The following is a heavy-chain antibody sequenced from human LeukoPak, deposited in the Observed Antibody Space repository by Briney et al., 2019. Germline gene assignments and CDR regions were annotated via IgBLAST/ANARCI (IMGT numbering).Heavy chain of an antibody. D-gene: IGHD5-12*01. J-gene: IGHJ5*02. V-gene: IGHV4-4*02. Sequence: PSETLSLTCAVSGGSISSSNWWSWVRQPPGKGLEWIGEIYHSGSTNYNPSLKSRVTISVDKSKNQFSLKLSSVTAADTAVYYCARGGALGYSGYDSYRRFDPWGQGTLVTVSS. CDR3: ARGGALGYSGYDSYRRFDP. CDR1: GGSISSSNW. CDR2: IYHSGST.